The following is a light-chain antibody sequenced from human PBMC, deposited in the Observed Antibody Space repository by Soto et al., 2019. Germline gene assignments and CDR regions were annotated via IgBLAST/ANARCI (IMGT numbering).Light chain of an antibody. CDR3: QQYATSPLT. CDR2: GAS. J-gene: IGKJ1*01. Sequence: EIVLTHFPGTLSLSPGERATLSCRASQSVSNNYLAWYQQKPGQAPRLVIFGASHRATGIPDRFSASGSGTEFTLTISRLEPEDVAVYYCQQYATSPLTFGHGTKVEI. V-gene: IGKV3-20*01. CDR1: QSVSNNY.